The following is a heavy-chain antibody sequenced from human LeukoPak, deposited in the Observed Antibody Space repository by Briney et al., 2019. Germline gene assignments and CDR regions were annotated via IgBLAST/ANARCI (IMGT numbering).Heavy chain of an antibody. V-gene: IGHV4-34*01. CDR2: INHSGST. D-gene: IGHD2-2*01. J-gene: IGHJ4*02. CDR3: ARGRKPRYCSSTSCYSHGAFFDY. CDR1: GGSFSGYY. Sequence: SETLSLTCAVYGGSFSGYYWSWVRQPPGKGLEWIREINHSGSTNYNPSLKSRVTISVDTSKNQFSLKLSSVTAADTAVYYCARGRKPRYCSSTSCYSHGAFFDYWGQGTLVTVSS.